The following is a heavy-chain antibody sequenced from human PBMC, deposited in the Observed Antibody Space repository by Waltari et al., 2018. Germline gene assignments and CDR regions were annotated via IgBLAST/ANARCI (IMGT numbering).Heavy chain of an antibody. D-gene: IGHD2-15*01. CDR2: INPNSGGT. CDR3: ARARLDCSGGSCYVVSYMDV. J-gene: IGHJ6*03. CDR1: GYTFTGYY. Sequence: QVQLVQSGAEVKKPGASVKVSCKASGYTFTGYYMHWVRQAPGQGLGWMGWINPNSGGTNYAQKFQGRVTMTRDTSISTAYMELSRLRSDDTAVYYCARARLDCSGGSCYVVSYMDVWGKGTTVTVSS. V-gene: IGHV1-2*02.